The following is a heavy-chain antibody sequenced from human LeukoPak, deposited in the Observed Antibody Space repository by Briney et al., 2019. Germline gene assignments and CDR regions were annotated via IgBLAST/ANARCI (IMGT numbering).Heavy chain of an antibody. J-gene: IGHJ4*02. Sequence: ASVKVSCKASGYTFTSYYYIHWVRQAPGQGLEWMGILNPAGGSTSYAQKFQGRATVTRDTSTSTVYMELSSLRSEDTAVYYCARGDAQEVTLDYWGQGTLVTVSS. V-gene: IGHV1-46*01. D-gene: IGHD2-21*02. CDR3: ARGDAQEVTLDY. CDR2: LNPAGGST. CDR1: GYTFTSYY.